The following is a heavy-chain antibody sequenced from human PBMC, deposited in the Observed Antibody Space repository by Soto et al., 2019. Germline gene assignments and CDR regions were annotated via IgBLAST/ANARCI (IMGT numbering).Heavy chain of an antibody. Sequence: PSETLSLTCTVPGGSISSYYWSWIRQPPGKGLEWIGYIYYSGSTNYNPSLKSRVTISVDTSKNQFSLKLSSVTAADTAVYYCARSRYSSGWLDYWGQGTLVTVSS. CDR2: IYYSGST. V-gene: IGHV4-59*08. CDR1: GGSISSYY. J-gene: IGHJ4*02. CDR3: ARSRYSSGWLDY. D-gene: IGHD6-19*01.